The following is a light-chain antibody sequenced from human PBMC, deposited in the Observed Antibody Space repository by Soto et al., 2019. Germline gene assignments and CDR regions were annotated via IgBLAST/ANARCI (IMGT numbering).Light chain of an antibody. CDR2: GDY. J-gene: IGLJ2*01. CDR3: AAWDDSLNGVV. Sequence: QSVVTQPPSASGTPGQRVTISCSGTNSNIETNTVNWYQQFPGTAPKLLVFGDYQRPSGVPDRFSGSKSGTSASLAISGLQSGDEAHYYCAAWDDSLNGVVFGGGTQLTVL. V-gene: IGLV1-44*01. CDR1: NSNIETNT.